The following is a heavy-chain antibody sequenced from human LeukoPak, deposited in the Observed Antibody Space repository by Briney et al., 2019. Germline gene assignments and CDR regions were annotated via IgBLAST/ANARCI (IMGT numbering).Heavy chain of an antibody. J-gene: IGHJ6*03. Sequence: GRSLRLSCAASGFTFSSYAMHWVRQAPGKGLEWVAVISYDGSNKYYADSVKGRFTISRDNSKNTLYLQMNSLRAEDTAVYYCASAGYSSSWSLYYYYMDVWGKGTTVTVSS. D-gene: IGHD6-13*01. CDR2: ISYDGSNK. CDR1: GFTFSSYA. CDR3: ASAGYSSSWSLYYYYMDV. V-gene: IGHV3-30*04.